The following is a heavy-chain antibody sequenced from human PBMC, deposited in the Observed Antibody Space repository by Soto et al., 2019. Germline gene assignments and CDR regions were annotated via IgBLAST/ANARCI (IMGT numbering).Heavy chain of an antibody. CDR2: IKHGGST. D-gene: IGHD3-16*01. CDR3: TRDTGMSIVAGAYGYFDS. J-gene: IGHJ4*02. V-gene: IGHV4-34*01. CDR1: GGSFTGYY. Sequence: QVQLQQWGAGLLKPSETLSLTCAVHGGSFTGYYWCWIRQPPGKALEWVGEIKHGGSTNYKPSLKSRVTISLDTSKHQFSLNLTSVTAADTAIYYCTRDTGMSIVAGAYGYFDSWGQGTLVTVSS.